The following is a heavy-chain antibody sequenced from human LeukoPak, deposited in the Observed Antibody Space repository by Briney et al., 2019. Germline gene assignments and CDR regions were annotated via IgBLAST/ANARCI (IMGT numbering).Heavy chain of an antibody. D-gene: IGHD2-8*01. CDR2: INWNGGST. J-gene: IGHJ3*02. CDR1: GFTFSSYA. Sequence: LPGGSLRLSCAASGFTFSSYAMNWVRQAPGKGLEWVSGINWNGGSTGYADSVKGRFTISRDNAKNSLYLQMNSLRAEDTALYYCARVGAAPNGDAFDIWGQGTMVTVSS. CDR3: ARVGAAPNGDAFDI. V-gene: IGHV3-20*04.